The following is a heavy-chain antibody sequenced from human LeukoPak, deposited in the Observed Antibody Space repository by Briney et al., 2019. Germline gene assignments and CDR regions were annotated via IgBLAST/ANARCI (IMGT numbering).Heavy chain of an antibody. CDR1: GGSISSGGYY. J-gene: IGHJ4*02. V-gene: IGHV4-31*03. CDR3: ARGGGYYYPYYFDY. Sequence: SETLSLTCTVSGGSISSGGYYWSWIRQHPGKGLEWIGYIYYSGSTYYNPSLKSRVTIPVDTSKNQFSLKLSSVTAADTAVYYCARGGGYYYPYYFDYWGQGTLVTVSS. D-gene: IGHD3-22*01. CDR2: IYYSGST.